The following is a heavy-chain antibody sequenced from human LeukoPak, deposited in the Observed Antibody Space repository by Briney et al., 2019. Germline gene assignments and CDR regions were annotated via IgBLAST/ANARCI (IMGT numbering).Heavy chain of an antibody. D-gene: IGHD3-16*01. J-gene: IGHJ4*02. CDR1: GYTFSRYW. Sequence: PGGSLRLSCAASGYTFSRYWMHWGRQGPGKGLVWVSRINEDGSSTSYAESVRGRFTISRDNAKNTLYMQMNSLRAEDPAVYYCTTDTLGARDSWGQGTLVTVSS. CDR3: TTDTLGARDS. V-gene: IGHV3-74*01. CDR2: INEDGSST.